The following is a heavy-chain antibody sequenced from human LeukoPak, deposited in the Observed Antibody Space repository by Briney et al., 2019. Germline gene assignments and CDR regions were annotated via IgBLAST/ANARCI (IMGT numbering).Heavy chain of an antibody. CDR1: GGSFSSGNYY. CDR3: AXGIRTGYGY. D-gene: IGHD1-1*01. V-gene: IGHV4-61*01. CDR2: IYYSGIT. J-gene: IGHJ4*02. Sequence: SETLSLTCTVSGGSFSSGNYYWSCIRQPPGKGLEWIGYIYYSGITNYNPSLKSQVNISVDTSKNQFSLKLRSVNDADTAVYYCAXGIRTGYGYWGQGTLVTVSS.